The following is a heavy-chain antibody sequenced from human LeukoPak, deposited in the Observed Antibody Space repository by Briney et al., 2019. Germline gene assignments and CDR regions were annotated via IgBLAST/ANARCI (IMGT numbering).Heavy chain of an antibody. CDR1: GFTFSSHD. D-gene: IGHD3-22*01. CDR3: VRDDDRPDNGLDY. Sequence: GGSLRLPCAASGFTFSSHDMHWVRQAPGKGLEWVSGIGITGDTYYPGSVKGRFTISRENAKNSLYLQMNSLRAGDTAVYYCVRDDDRPDNGLDYWGQGTLVTVSS. CDR2: IGITGDT. J-gene: IGHJ4*02. V-gene: IGHV3-13*01.